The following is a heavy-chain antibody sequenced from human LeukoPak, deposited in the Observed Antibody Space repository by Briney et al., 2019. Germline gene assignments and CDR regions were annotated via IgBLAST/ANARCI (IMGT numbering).Heavy chain of an antibody. Sequence: PSETLSLTCTVSGGSISSSSYYWGWIRQPPGKGLEWIGSIYYSGSTYYNPSLKSRVTISVDTSKNQFSLKLSSVTAADTAVYYCARHNPVQSHYYYMDVWGKGTTVTISS. CDR1: GGSISSSSYY. D-gene: IGHD1-1*01. V-gene: IGHV4-39*01. CDR2: IYYSGST. CDR3: ARHNPVQSHYYYMDV. J-gene: IGHJ6*03.